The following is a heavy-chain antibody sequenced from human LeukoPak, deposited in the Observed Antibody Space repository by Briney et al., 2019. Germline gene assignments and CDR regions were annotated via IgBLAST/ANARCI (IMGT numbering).Heavy chain of an antibody. CDR1: GFTFSSYA. J-gene: IGHJ5*02. CDR3: AKDFRLGELLNNWFDP. V-gene: IGHV3-23*01. CDR2: ISGSGGST. Sequence: GGSLRLSCAASGFTFSSYAMSWVRQAPGKELEWVSAISGSGGSTYYADSVKGRFTISRDNSKNTLYLQMNSLRAEDTAVYYCAKDFRLGELLNNWFDPWGQGTLVTVSS. D-gene: IGHD3-10*01.